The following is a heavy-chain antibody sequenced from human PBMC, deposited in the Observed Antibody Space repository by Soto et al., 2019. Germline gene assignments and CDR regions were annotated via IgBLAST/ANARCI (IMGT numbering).Heavy chain of an antibody. CDR1: GFTFSSYA. V-gene: IGHV3-23*01. J-gene: IGHJ6*02. CDR2: IGESGTPT. D-gene: IGHD2-2*01. CDR3: ARYIPGVRYYGMDV. Sequence: EVQLLESGGGLVQPGGSLRLSCAASGFTFSSYAMKWVRQAPGKGLEWVSLIGESGTPTYYADSVKGRFTISRDNSGHTLCLEMYSLRAEDTAVYYCARYIPGVRYYGMDVWGQGTKVTVSS.